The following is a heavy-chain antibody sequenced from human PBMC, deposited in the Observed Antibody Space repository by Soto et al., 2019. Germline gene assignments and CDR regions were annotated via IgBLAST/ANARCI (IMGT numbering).Heavy chain of an antibody. V-gene: IGHV1-69*02. CDR3: ARGGYCSGGSCYFLSANNWFDP. Sequence: GASVKVSCKASGGTFSSYTISWVRQAPGQGLEWMGRIIPILGIANYAQKFQGRVTITADKSTSTAYKELSSLRSEDTAVYYCARGGYCSGGSCYFLSANNWFDPWGQRTLVTVSS. D-gene: IGHD2-15*01. J-gene: IGHJ5*02. CDR2: IIPILGIA. CDR1: GGTFSSYT.